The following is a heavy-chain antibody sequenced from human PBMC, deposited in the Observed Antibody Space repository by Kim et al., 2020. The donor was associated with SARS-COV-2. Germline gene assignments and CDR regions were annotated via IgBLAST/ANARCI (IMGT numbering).Heavy chain of an antibody. CDR2: ISYDGSNK. V-gene: IGHV3-30*18. CDR1: GFTLSTNA. Sequence: GGSLRLSCAASGFTLSTNAMHWVRQAPGKGLEWVAVISYDGSNKYYTDSVKGRFTISRDNSKNTLYLQMNSLRAEDTAVYYCVKEGDSSGWFSPARNWGQETLVTVSS. CDR3: VKEGDSSGWFSPARN. D-gene: IGHD6-19*01. J-gene: IGHJ4*02.